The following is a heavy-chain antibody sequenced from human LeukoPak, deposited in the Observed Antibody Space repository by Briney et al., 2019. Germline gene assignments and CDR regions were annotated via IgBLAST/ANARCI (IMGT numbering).Heavy chain of an antibody. Sequence: GESLKISCQASGYSFTSYWIGWVRQMPGRGLECMGIIYPGDSDTRYSPSFQGQVTISADKSISTAYLQWNSLKASDTAMYYCARRSISAAGYDYWGLGTLVTVSS. V-gene: IGHV5-51*01. J-gene: IGHJ4*02. CDR2: IYPGDSDT. CDR3: ARRSISAAGYDY. CDR1: GYSFTSYW. D-gene: IGHD6-13*01.